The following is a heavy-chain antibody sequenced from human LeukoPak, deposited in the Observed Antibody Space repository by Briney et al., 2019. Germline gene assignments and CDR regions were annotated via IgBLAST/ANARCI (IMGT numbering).Heavy chain of an antibody. Sequence: SETLSLTCAVYGGSFSGYYWSWIRQPPGKGLEWIGGINHSGSTNYNPSLKSRVTISVDTSKNQFSLKLSSVTAADTAVYYCARQSLTGYKTVGFDYWGQGTLVTVSS. CDR1: GGSFSGYY. CDR3: ARQSLTGYKTVGFDY. V-gene: IGHV4-34*01. CDR2: INHSGST. D-gene: IGHD3-9*01. J-gene: IGHJ4*02.